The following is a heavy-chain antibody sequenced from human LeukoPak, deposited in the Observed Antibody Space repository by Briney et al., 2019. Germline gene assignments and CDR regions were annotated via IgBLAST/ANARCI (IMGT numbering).Heavy chain of an antibody. V-gene: IGHV4-34*01. CDR3: ARGLRYFDWLSAFDI. D-gene: IGHD3-9*01. J-gene: IGHJ3*02. Sequence: SETLSLTCAVYGGSFSGYYWSWIRQPPGKGLEWIGYIYHSGSTYYNPSLKSRVTISVDRSKNQFSLKLSSVTAADTAVYYCARGLRYFDWLSAFDIWGQGTMVTVSS. CDR2: IYHSGST. CDR1: GGSFSGYY.